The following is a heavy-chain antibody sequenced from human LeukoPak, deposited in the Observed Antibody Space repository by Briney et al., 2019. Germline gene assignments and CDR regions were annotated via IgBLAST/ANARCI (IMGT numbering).Heavy chain of an antibody. J-gene: IGHJ5*02. V-gene: IGHV4-34*01. CDR1: GGSFSGYY. Sequence: SETLSLTRAVYGGSFSGYYWSWIRQPPGKGLEWIGEINHSGSTNYNPSLKSRVTISVDTSKNQFSLKLSSVTAADTAVYYCARGFGSGSYLDWFDPWGQGTLVTVSS. D-gene: IGHD3-10*01. CDR2: INHSGST. CDR3: ARGFGSGSYLDWFDP.